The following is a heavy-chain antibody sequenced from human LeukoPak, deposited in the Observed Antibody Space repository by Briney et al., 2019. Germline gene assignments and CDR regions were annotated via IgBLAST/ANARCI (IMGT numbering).Heavy chain of an antibody. V-gene: IGHV3-48*01. CDR3: AGDVRWFDS. CDR2: ISSSGVPI. CDR1: GFTFSSYP. Sequence: GGSLRLSCAASGFTFSSYPMNWVRQAPGKGLEWVSYISSSGVPIYYADSVKGRFTISRDNADNSLYLQMNSLRGEDTAVYYCAGDVRWFDSWGQGTLVTVSS. J-gene: IGHJ5*01.